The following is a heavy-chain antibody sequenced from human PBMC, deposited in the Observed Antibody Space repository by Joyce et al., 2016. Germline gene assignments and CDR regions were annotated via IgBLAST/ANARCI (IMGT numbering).Heavy chain of an antibody. CDR3: ARIGYGVSLGNGFDP. D-gene: IGHD2-15*01. CDR2: ISHDGYR. J-gene: IGHJ5*02. Sequence: QVHLVESGGGVVQPGNSLRLSCVVSGIDISGYAFNGVRQGPGKGLDWVTTISHDGYRRYADSVKGRFTVSRDDSKKMVDLEMNNLRVDDTAIYYCARIGYGVSLGNGFDPWGQGTPVTVSS. CDR1: GIDISGYA. V-gene: IGHV3-30*04.